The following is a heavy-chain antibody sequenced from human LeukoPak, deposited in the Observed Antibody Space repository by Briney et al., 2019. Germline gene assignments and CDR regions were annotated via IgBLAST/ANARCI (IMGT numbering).Heavy chain of an antibody. Sequence: PSETLSLTCTVSGGSISSYYWSWIRQPPGKGPEWIGYIYYSGSTNYNPSLKSRVTISVDTSKNQFSLKLSSVTAADTAVYYCAATVLGYCSSTSCYGGFDYWGQGTLVTVSS. D-gene: IGHD2-2*01. CDR1: GGSISSYY. CDR3: AATVLGYCSSTSCYGGFDY. CDR2: IYYSGST. J-gene: IGHJ4*02. V-gene: IGHV4-59*01.